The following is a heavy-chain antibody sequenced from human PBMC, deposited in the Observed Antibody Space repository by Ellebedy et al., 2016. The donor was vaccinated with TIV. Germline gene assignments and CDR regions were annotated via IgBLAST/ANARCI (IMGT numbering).Heavy chain of an antibody. CDR1: GYTFANYD. CDR3: ARPHDFGDYHFDY. Sequence: ASVKVSCKASGYTFANYDIAWVRQAPGQGLEWIGWMSNDNGNTNFARRVQGRLTMTTDTSTATAYMELTSLTSDDTAVYYCARPHDFGDYHFDYWGQGTLVTVSS. V-gene: IGHV1-18*04. D-gene: IGHD4-17*01. CDR2: MSNDNGNT. J-gene: IGHJ4*02.